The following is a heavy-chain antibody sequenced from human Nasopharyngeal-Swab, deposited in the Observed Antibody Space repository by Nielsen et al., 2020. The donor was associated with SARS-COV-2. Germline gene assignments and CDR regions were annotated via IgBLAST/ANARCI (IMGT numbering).Heavy chain of an antibody. J-gene: IGHJ5*02. Sequence: SETLSLTCTFSGVSITSQYWSWIRQPPGKGLEWIGYISHNSGTSYSPSLKSRVTMFMDTSKNQFSLRLRSVTAADTAVYYCAKEGATGWFDPWGQGTLVTVSS. CDR2: ISHNSGT. CDR1: GVSITSQY. CDR3: AKEGATGWFDP. V-gene: IGHV4-59*11.